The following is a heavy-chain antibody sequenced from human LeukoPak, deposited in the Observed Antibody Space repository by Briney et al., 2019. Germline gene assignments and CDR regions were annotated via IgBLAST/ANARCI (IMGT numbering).Heavy chain of an antibody. CDR3: ARIFEYSSIYYFDY. V-gene: IGHV3-7*01. J-gene: IGHJ4*02. Sequence: PGGSLRLSCAASGFTFCDYYISWVRQAPGKGLEWVANIKQDGSDQYYVESVNGRFTLSRDNAKNSLYLQMNSLRAEDTAVYYCARIFEYSSIYYFDYWGQGTLVTVSS. D-gene: IGHD2-2*01. CDR2: IKQDGSDQ. CDR1: GFTFCDYY.